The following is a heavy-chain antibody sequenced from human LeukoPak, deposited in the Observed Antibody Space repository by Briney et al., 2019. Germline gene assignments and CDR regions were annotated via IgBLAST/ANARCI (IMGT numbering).Heavy chain of an antibody. Sequence: ASVKVSCKASGYTFTGYYMHWVRQAPGQGLEWMGWINPNSGGTNYAQKFQGRVTMTRDTSISTAYMELSRLRSNDTAVYYCARDFGSGWDFDYWGQGTLVTVSS. CDR3: ARDFGSGWDFDY. CDR2: INPNSGGT. CDR1: GYTFTGYY. J-gene: IGHJ4*02. V-gene: IGHV1-2*02. D-gene: IGHD6-19*01.